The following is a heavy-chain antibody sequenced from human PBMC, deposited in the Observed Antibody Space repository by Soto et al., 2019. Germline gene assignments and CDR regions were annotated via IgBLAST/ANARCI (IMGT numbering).Heavy chain of an antibody. Sequence: GASVKVSCKASGYTVTSYGISLVRQVPGQGLEWMGWISAYNGNTNYAQKLQGRVTMTTDTSTSTAYMELRSLRSDDTAVYYCARSSSWSTPDYYYYGMDVWGQGTTVTVSS. J-gene: IGHJ6*02. CDR1: GYTVTSYG. V-gene: IGHV1-18*01. CDR3: ARSSSWSTPDYYYYGMDV. D-gene: IGHD6-13*01. CDR2: ISAYNGNT.